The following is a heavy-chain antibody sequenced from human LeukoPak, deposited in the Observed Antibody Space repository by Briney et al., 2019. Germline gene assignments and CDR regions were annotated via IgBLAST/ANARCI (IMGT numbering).Heavy chain of an antibody. J-gene: IGHJ4*02. Sequence: PGGSLRLSCAASGFTVSSNYMSWVRQARGKGLEWVSVIYSGGSTYYADSVKGRFTISRDNSKNTLYLQMNSLRAEDTAVYYCARGLGGIVSYYFDYWGQGTLVTVSS. CDR2: IYSGGST. CDR3: ARGLGGIVSYYFDY. CDR1: GFTVSSNY. V-gene: IGHV3-53*01. D-gene: IGHD1-26*01.